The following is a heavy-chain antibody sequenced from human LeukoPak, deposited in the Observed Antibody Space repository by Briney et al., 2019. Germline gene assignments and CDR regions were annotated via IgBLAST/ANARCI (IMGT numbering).Heavy chain of an antibody. CDR3: ARGPVTPIQNWFDP. V-gene: IGHV1-46*01. CDR2: INPSGGST. D-gene: IGHD4-17*01. CDR1: GYTFTSYY. Sequence: ASVKVSCKASGYTFTSYYMHWVRQAPGQGLEWMGIINPSGGSTSYAQKFQGRVTMTRDTSISTAYMELTSLRSDDTAIYYCARGPVTPIQNWFDPWGQGTLVTVSS. J-gene: IGHJ5*02.